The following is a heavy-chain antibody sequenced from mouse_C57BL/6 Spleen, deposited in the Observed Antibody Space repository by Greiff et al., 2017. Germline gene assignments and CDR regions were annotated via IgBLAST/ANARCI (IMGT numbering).Heavy chain of an antibody. V-gene: IGHV1-42*01. Sequence: EVHLVESGPELVKPGASVKISCKASGYSFTGYYMNWVKQSPEKSLEWIGEINPSTGGTTYNQKFKAKATLTVDKSSSTAYMQLKSLTSEDSAVYYCARRLYDYSYAMDYWGQGTSVTVSS. D-gene: IGHD2-4*01. CDR3: ARRLYDYSYAMDY. CDR2: INPSTGGT. J-gene: IGHJ4*01. CDR1: GYSFTGYY.